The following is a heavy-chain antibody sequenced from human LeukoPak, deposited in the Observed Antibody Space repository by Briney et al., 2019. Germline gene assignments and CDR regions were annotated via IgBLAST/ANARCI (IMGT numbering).Heavy chain of an antibody. CDR3: ARGRLWGGWPYWYFDL. J-gene: IGHJ2*01. Sequence: ASVKVSCKASGYTFTSYDISWVRQATGQGLEWMGWTNPNSGNTGYAQKFQGRVTITRNTSISTAYMELSSLRSEDTAVYYCARGRLWGGWPYWYFDLWGRGTLVTVSS. V-gene: IGHV1-8*03. D-gene: IGHD6-19*01. CDR2: TNPNSGNT. CDR1: GYTFTSYD.